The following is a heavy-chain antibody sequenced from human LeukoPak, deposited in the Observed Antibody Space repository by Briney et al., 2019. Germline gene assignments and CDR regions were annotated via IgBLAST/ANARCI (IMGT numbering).Heavy chain of an antibody. D-gene: IGHD3-9*01. V-gene: IGHV4-4*07. Sequence: PSETLSLTCTVSGGSISSYYWSWIRQPAGKGLEWIRRFYTTGSTNYNPSLKSRVTMSVDTSKNQFSLKLSSVTAADTAVYYCARALPDYDILTGYYMGSAFDIWGQGTMVTVSS. CDR2: FYTTGST. J-gene: IGHJ3*02. CDR1: GGSISSYY. CDR3: ARALPDYDILTGYYMGSAFDI.